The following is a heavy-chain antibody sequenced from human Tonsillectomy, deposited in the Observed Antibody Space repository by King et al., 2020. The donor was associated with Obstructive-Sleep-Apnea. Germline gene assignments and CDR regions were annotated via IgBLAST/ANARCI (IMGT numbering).Heavy chain of an antibody. Sequence: VQLVEFGAEVKKPGASVKVSCKAFGYTFPSYDINWVRQATGQGLEWMGCMNPNSGNTGSAQKFQGRLTMTRNTSISTAYMELSSLRSEDTAVYYCAGAYGSGSYYSRYFQHWGQGTLVTVSS. D-gene: IGHD3-10*01. CDR1: GYTFPSYD. CDR2: MNPNSGNT. CDR3: AGAYGSGSYYSRYFQH. V-gene: IGHV1-8*01. J-gene: IGHJ1*01.